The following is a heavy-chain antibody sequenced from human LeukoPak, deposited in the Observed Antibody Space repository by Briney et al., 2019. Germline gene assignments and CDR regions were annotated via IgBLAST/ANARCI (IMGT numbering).Heavy chain of an antibody. CDR3: ARYDGGSGPFDY. D-gene: IGHD3-10*01. Sequence: GGSLRLSCAVSGFTVSSNYMSWVRQAPGKGLEWVSVLYSGGNTYYADSVKGRFTISRDNSKNTLYLQMNSLRAEDTAVYYCARYDGGSGPFDYWGQETLVTV. CDR1: GFTVSSNY. J-gene: IGHJ4*02. V-gene: IGHV3-53*01. CDR2: LYSGGNT.